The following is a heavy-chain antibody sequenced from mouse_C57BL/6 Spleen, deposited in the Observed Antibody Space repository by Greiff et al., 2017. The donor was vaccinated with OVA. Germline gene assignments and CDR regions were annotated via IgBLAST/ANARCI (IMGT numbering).Heavy chain of an antibody. J-gene: IGHJ2*01. Sequence: EVHLVESGGGLVKPGGSLKLSCAASGFTFSDYGMHWVRQAPEKGLEWVAYISSGSSTIYYADTVKGRFTISRDNAKNTLFLQMTSLRSEDTAMYYCARDGYYGRAYWGQGTTLTVSS. CDR3: ARDGYYGRAY. V-gene: IGHV5-17*01. CDR2: ISSGSSTI. D-gene: IGHD2-3*01. CDR1: GFTFSDYG.